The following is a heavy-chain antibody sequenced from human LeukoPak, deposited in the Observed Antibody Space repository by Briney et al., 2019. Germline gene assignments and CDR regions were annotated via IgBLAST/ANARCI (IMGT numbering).Heavy chain of an antibody. J-gene: IGHJ3*02. CDR1: GFTFSSYG. CDR3: AKPLYDFWSGYYSDAFDI. Sequence: GGSLRLSCAASGFTFSSYGMHWVRQAPGKGLEWAAFIRYDGSNKCYADSVKGRFTISRDNSKNTLYLQMNSLRAADTAVYYCAKPLYDFWSGYYSDAFDIWGQGTMVTVSS. CDR2: IRYDGSNK. V-gene: IGHV3-30*02. D-gene: IGHD3-3*01.